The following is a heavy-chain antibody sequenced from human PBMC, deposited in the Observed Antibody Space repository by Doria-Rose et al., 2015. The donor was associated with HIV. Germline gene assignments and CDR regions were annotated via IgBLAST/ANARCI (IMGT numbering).Heavy chain of an antibody. V-gene: IGHV2-26*01. CDR2: IFSDDER. D-gene: IGHD6-13*01. J-gene: IGHJ4*02. CDR1: GVSLSSPRMG. CDR3: ARIKSSRWYHKYYFDF. Sequence: QITLKESGPVLVKPTETLTLTCTVSGVSLSSPRMGVSWIRQPPGKALEWLANIFSDDERSYKTSLESRLTIFRGTSKSQVVLTMTDMDPVDTATYYCARIKSSRWYHKYYFDFWGQGTLVIVSA.